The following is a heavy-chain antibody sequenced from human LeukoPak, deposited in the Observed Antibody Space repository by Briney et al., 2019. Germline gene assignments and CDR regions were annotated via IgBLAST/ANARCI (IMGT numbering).Heavy chain of an antibody. CDR3: ARDVTYYGGDWFDP. CDR2: ISSASSTI. CDR1: GFTFSSTA. V-gene: IGHV3-48*04. Sequence: GGSLRLSCAASGFTFSSTAMNWVRQAPGKGLEWVSYISSASSTIYYADSVKGRFTISRDNAKNSLYLQMSSLRAEDTAAYYCARDVTYYGGDWFDPWGQGTVVTVSS. D-gene: IGHD4-23*01. J-gene: IGHJ5*02.